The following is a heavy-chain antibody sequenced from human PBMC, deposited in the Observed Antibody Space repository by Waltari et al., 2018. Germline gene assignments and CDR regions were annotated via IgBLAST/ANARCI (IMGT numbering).Heavy chain of an antibody. V-gene: IGHV3-7*01. Sequence: EVQVVESGGGLVQPVGSLRLSCAASGFTFSSYWMSWVRQTPGKGLEWVAIIDQDGSTKYYVDSVKGRFTVSRDNARNSLYLQMTSLRAEDTSVYYCGRDFDRTVDYWGQGTLVTVSS. D-gene: IGHD3-9*01. CDR1: GFTFSSYW. CDR2: IDQDGSTK. CDR3: GRDFDRTVDY. J-gene: IGHJ4*02.